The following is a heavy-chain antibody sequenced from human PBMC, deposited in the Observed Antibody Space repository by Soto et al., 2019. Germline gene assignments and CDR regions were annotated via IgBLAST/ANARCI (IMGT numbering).Heavy chain of an antibody. J-gene: IGHJ5*02. V-gene: IGHV4-59*01. D-gene: IGHD3-16*01. Sequence: SETLSLTCTVSGGSISSYYWSWIRQPPGKGLEWIGYIYYSGSTNYNPSLKSRVTISVDTSKNQFSLKLSSVTAADTAVYYCARWGSKYSWFDPSGQATLVTVSS. CDR2: IYYSGST. CDR1: GGSISSYY. CDR3: ARWGSKYSWFDP.